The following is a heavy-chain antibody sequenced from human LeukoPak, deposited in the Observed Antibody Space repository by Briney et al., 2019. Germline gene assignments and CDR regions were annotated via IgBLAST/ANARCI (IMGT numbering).Heavy chain of an antibody. V-gene: IGHV1-69*05. CDR3: ASPIMVYDAFDI. CDR2: IVPIFGTA. Sequence: ASVKVSCKASGGTFSNYAISWVRQAPGQGLEWMGRIVPIFGTANYAQRFQGRITITTDESTSTAYMELSSLRSEDTAVYYCASPIMVYDAFDIWGQGTMVTVSS. D-gene: IGHD2-8*01. J-gene: IGHJ3*02. CDR1: GGTFSNYA.